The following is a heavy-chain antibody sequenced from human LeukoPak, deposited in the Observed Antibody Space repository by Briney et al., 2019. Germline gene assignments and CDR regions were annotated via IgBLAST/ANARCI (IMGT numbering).Heavy chain of an antibody. J-gene: IGHJ6*02. CDR1: GGSISSSSYY. CDR3: ARRGGSGWLNYYYYGMDV. D-gene: IGHD6-19*01. Sequence: SETLSLTCTVSGGSISSSSYYWGWIRQPPGKGLGWIGSIYYSGSTYYNPSLKSRVTISVDTSKNQFSLKLSSVTAADTAVYYCARRGGSGWLNYYYYGMDVWGQGTTVTVSS. CDR2: IYYSGST. V-gene: IGHV4-39*01.